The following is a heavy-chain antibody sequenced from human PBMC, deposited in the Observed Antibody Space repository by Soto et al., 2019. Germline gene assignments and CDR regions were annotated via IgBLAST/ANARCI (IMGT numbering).Heavy chain of an antibody. CDR2: IYYSGST. Sequence: SETLSLTCTVSGGSISSYYWSWIRQPPEKGLEWIGYIYYSGSTNYNPSLKSRVTISVDTSKNQFSLKLSSVTAADTAVYYCARHVFWHWPRLGYFDYWGQGTLVPVSS. V-gene: IGHV4-59*08. D-gene: IGHD6-19*01. J-gene: IGHJ4*02. CDR1: GGSISSYY. CDR3: ARHVFWHWPRLGYFDY.